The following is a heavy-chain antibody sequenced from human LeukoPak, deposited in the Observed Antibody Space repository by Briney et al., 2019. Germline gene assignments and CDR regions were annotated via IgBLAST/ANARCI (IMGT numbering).Heavy chain of an antibody. V-gene: IGHV3-74*01. J-gene: IGHJ5*02. CDR2: INSDGSST. D-gene: IGHD3-22*01. CDR1: GFTFSSYW. Sequence: GRSLRLSCAASGFTFSSYWMHWVRQAPGKGLVWVSRINSDGSSTSYADSVKGRFTISRDNAKNTLYLQMNSLRAEDTAVYYCARATHYYDSSFKGWFDPWGQGTLVTVSS. CDR3: ARATHYYDSSFKGWFDP.